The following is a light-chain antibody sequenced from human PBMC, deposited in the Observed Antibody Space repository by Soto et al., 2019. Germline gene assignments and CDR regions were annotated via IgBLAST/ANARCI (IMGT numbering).Light chain of an antibody. V-gene: IGLV2-14*01. CDR3: NSYTTGDPLV. CDR1: SSDVGTYNY. Sequence: QSALTQPASVSGSPGQSITISCSGSSSDVGTYNYVSWYQHHPDKAPRLLIYEVSNRPLGVSNRFSGSKSGNTASLTISGLQAEDEADYYCNSYTTGDPLVFGGGTKLTVL. CDR2: EVS. J-gene: IGLJ2*01.